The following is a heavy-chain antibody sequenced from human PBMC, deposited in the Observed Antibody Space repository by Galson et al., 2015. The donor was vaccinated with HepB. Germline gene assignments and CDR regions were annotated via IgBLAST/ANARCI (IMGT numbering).Heavy chain of an antibody. CDR1: GFSLTSSGMC. J-gene: IGHJ4*02. Sequence: PALVKPPQTLTLTCSFSGFSLTSSGMCVSWFRQPPGKALEWLARIDWDDDKYYSASLKTRLTISKDTSKNQVVLTMTNMDPADTATYFCARIGTLRYFDWLGDRGQGILVTVSS. CDR3: ARIGTLRYFDWLGD. D-gene: IGHD3-9*01. V-gene: IGHV2-70*11. CDR2: IDWDDDK.